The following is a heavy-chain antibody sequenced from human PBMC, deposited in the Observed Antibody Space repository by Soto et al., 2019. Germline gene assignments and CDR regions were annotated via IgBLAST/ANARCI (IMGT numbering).Heavy chain of an antibody. V-gene: IGHV3-11*01. Sequence: PGGSLRLSCATSGFTFRDYYFSWIRQAPGKGLEWISYISHSGKTIYYADSVKGRFTTSRDDAKNTLYLQMNSLRAEDTAMYYCTRRDSGAFDVWGHGTMVTVSS. J-gene: IGHJ3*01. CDR3: TRRDSGAFDV. CDR2: ISHSGKTI. CDR1: GFTFRDYY.